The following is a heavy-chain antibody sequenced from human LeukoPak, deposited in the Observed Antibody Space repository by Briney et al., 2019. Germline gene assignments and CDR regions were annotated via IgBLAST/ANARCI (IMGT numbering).Heavy chain of an antibody. CDR1: GESFSAYF. CDR2: IDHRGFS. V-gene: IGHV4-34*01. D-gene: IGHD2-15*01. Sequence: SETLSLTCAVRGESFSAYFWSWIRQVPGKGLEWIGEIDHRGFSTYNPSLKSRATMLVDTSNNHFSLSLTSVTAADTATYYCASRSLTLAAARCFDDWGQGTVVSVSS. CDR3: ASRSLTLAAARCFDD. J-gene: IGHJ4*03.